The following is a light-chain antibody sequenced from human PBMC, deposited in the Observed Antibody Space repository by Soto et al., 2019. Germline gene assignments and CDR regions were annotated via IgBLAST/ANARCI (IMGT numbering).Light chain of an antibody. V-gene: IGLV2-14*01. J-gene: IGLJ1*01. CDR1: SSDVGGYNY. Sequence: QSVLTQPASVSGSPGQSITISCTGTSSDVGGYNYVSWYQQPPGKAPKLMIYEVSNRPSGVSNRFSGSKSGNTASLTVSGLQAEDEADYYCSSYTTTNTYVFGTGTKVTVL. CDR2: EVS. CDR3: SSYTTTNTYV.